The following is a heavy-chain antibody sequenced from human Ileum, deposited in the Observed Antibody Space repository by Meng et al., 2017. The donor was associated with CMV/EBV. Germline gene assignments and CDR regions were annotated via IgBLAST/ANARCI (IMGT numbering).Heavy chain of an antibody. CDR3: AREAGTVPAAIPGVIVYYYYGMDV. D-gene: IGHD2-2*02. J-gene: IGHJ6*02. CDR2: ISSSSSTI. CDR1: GFTFSSYS. Sequence: GESLKISCAASGFTFSSYSMNWVRQAPGKGLEWVSYISSSSSTIYYADSVKGGFTISRDNAKNSLYLQMNSLRAEDTAVYYCAREAGTVPAAIPGVIVYYYYGMDVWGQGTTVTVS. V-gene: IGHV3-48*04.